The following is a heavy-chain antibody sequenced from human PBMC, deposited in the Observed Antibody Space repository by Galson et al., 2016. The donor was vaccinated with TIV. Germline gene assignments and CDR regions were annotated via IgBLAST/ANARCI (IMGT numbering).Heavy chain of an antibody. CDR1: GFPLSTSGEG. D-gene: IGHD5-24*01. J-gene: IGHJ4*02. V-gene: IGHV2-5*02. Sequence: PALVKPTQTLTLTCAFPGFPLSTSGEGVAWVRQPPGRALEWLALIYSVGDKRYSPSLKSRLTITKDTSKKQVVLTMATMDSLDTATYYCAVARGGSYKFDSWGQGALVIVSS. CDR3: AVARGGSYKFDS. CDR2: IYSVGDK.